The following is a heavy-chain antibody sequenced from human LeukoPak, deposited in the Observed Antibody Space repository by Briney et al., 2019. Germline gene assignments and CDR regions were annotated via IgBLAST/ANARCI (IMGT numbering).Heavy chain of an antibody. D-gene: IGHD3-10*01. CDR2: MSHDGSNE. V-gene: IGHV3-30*04. CDR3: VRDISGEKSFDY. J-gene: IGHJ4*02. Sequence: GRSLRLSCAASGFDFSSYVMHWVRQAPGKGLEWVAVMSHDGSNEYYADSVKGRLTISRDNSKNTLSLQMNGLRAEDTAVYYCVRDISGEKSFDYWGQGTLVTVSS. CDR1: GFDFSSYV.